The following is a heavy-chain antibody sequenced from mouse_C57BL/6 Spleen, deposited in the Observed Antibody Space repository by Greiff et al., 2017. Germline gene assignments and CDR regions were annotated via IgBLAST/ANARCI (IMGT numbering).Heavy chain of an antibody. Sequence: VKLQQPGAELVMPGASVKLSCKASGYTFTSYWMHWVKQRPGQGLEWIGEIDPSDSYTNYNQKFKGKSTLTVDKSSSTAYMQLSSLTSEDSAVYYCARYSNYYAMDYWGQGTSVTVSS. V-gene: IGHV1-69*01. J-gene: IGHJ4*01. D-gene: IGHD2-5*01. CDR3: ARYSNYYAMDY. CDR1: GYTFTSYW. CDR2: IDPSDSYT.